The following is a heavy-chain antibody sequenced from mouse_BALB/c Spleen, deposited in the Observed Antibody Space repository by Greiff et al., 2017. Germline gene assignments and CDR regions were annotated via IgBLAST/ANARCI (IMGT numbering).Heavy chain of an antibody. Sequence: VQLQQSGPSLVKPSQTLSLTCSVTGDSITSGYWNWIRKFPGNKLEYMGYISYSGSTYYNPSLKSRISITRDTSKNQYYLQLNSVTTEDTATYYCASEIITTAPHWYFDVWGAGTTVTVSS. CDR1: GDSITSGY. CDR3: ASEIITTAPHWYFDV. J-gene: IGHJ1*01. V-gene: IGHV3-8*02. D-gene: IGHD1-1*01. CDR2: ISYSGST.